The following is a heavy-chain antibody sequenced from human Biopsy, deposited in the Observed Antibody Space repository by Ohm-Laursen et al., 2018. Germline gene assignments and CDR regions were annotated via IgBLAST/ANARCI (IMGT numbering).Heavy chain of an antibody. D-gene: IGHD2-15*01. V-gene: IGHV4-34*08. CDR1: GKTFSDYQ. CDR2: INQAGTT. CDR3: GNEVHGRDY. J-gene: IGHJ4*02. Sequence: SDTLSLTCAVFGKTFSDYQWSWIRQPPGKGLEWIGQINQAGTTNDNPSLKSRVSISADASKYEFSLRLTSVTAADTAVYLCGNEVHGRDYWGLGAQVTVSS.